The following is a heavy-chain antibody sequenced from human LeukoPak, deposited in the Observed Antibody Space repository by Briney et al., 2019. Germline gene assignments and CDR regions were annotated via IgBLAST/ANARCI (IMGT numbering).Heavy chain of an antibody. Sequence: TSETLSLTCTVSGYSISSGYYWGWIRQPPGKGLEWIGSIYHSGSTYYNPSLKSRVTISVDTSKKQFSLKLSSVTAADTAVYYCARDRGTTLDYYYYYYMDVWGKGTTVTISS. CDR3: ARDRGTTLDYYYYYYMDV. CDR2: IYHSGST. D-gene: IGHD4-17*01. V-gene: IGHV4-38-2*02. J-gene: IGHJ6*03. CDR1: GYSISSGYY.